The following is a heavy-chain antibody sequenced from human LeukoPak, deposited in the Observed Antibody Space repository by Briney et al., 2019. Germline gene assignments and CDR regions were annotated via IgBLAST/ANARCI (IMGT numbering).Heavy chain of an antibody. J-gene: IGHJ6*02. V-gene: IGHV4-59*08. Sequence: PSETLSLTCTVSGGSISSYYWSWIRQPPGKGLEWIGYIYYSGSTNYNPSLKSRVTISVDTSKNQFSPKLSSVTAADTAVYYCARLPLGIAAYGMDVWGQGTTVTVSS. CDR1: GGSISSYY. D-gene: IGHD6-25*01. CDR2: IYYSGST. CDR3: ARLPLGIAAYGMDV.